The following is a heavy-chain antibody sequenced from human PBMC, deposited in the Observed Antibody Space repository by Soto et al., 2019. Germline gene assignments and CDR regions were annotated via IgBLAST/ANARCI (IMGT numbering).Heavy chain of an antibody. J-gene: IGHJ4*02. CDR3: ARQDHGDYEFFFDY. CDR1: GASIISTTKY. CDR2: ISSIGST. V-gene: IGHV4-39*01. Sequence: QLQLQESGPGLVKPSETLSLTCTVSGASIISTTKYWGWIRQPPGRGLEWIGTISSIGSTYYNPSLEGRFTISVDTSKNQFSLKVTSVTAADTGLYYCARQDHGDYEFFFDYWGQGTLVTVSS. D-gene: IGHD4-17*01.